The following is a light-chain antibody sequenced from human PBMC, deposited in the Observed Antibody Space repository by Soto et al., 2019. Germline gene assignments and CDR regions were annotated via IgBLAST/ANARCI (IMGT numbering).Light chain of an antibody. J-gene: IGKJ1*01. CDR1: QSVSSN. CDR3: QQYNYWWT. CDR2: GAS. Sequence: EIVMTQSPATLSVSPGEGATLSCRASQSVSSNLTWYQQKPGQAPRLLIYGASTRATGVPARFSGSGSGPEFTLISSSLQSEDVAVYYCQQYNYWWTFGQGTKVEIK. V-gene: IGKV3-15*01.